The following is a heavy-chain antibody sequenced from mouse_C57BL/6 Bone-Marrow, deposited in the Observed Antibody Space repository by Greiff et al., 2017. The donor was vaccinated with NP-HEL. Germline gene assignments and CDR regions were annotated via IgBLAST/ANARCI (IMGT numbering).Heavy chain of an antibody. Sequence: EVNVVESGGGLVQSGRSLRLSCATSGFTFSDFYMEWVRQAPGKGLEWIAASRNKANDYTTEYSASVKGRFIVSRDTSQSILYLQMNALRAEDTAIYYCARDAGDPYAMDYWGQGTSVTVSS. CDR1: GFTFSDFY. J-gene: IGHJ4*01. D-gene: IGHD3-3*01. CDR3: ARDAGDPYAMDY. V-gene: IGHV7-1*01. CDR2: SRNKANDYTT.